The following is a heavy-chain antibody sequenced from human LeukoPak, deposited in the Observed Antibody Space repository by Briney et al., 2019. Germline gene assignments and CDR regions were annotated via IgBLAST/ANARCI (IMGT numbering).Heavy chain of an antibody. CDR2: ISGSDGTT. V-gene: IGHV3-23*01. J-gene: IGHJ5*02. Sequence: PGRSLRLSCAASGFTFSSYGMHWVRQAPGKGLEWVSGISGSDGTTYYADSVKGRFTISRDNSKSTLYLQMNSLRVDDTAVYYCVKRGEPYPWGQGTLVTVSS. D-gene: IGHD1-14*01. CDR1: GFTFSSYG. CDR3: VKRGEPYP.